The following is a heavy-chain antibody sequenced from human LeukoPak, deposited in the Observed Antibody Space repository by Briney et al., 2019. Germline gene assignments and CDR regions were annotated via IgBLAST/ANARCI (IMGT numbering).Heavy chain of an antibody. CDR1: GFTFSNYW. CDR2: INQDESEK. Sequence: GGSLRLSCATSGFTFSNYWMTWVRQAPGKGLEWVANINQDESEKYYVDSVKGRFTISRDNAKNSLYLQMDSLRAEDTAMYYCAKVASGSYYDYWGQGTLVTVSS. D-gene: IGHD1-26*01. V-gene: IGHV3-7*01. CDR3: AKVASGSYYDY. J-gene: IGHJ4*02.